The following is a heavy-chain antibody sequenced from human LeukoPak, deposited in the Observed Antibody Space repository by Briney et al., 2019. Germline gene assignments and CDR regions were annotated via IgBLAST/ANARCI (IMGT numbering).Heavy chain of an antibody. CDR1: GGSMSTSTYY. J-gene: IGHJ4*02. Sequence: SETLSLTCTVSGGSMSTSTYYWGWIRQPPGKGLEWIGSIYYSGSTYYNPSLKSRVTISVDTSKNQFSLKLSSVTAADTAVYYCATQRRIFGVVIIPPHFDHWGQGTLVTVSS. D-gene: IGHD3-3*01. CDR3: ATQRRIFGVVIIPPHFDH. V-gene: IGHV4-39*01. CDR2: IYYSGST.